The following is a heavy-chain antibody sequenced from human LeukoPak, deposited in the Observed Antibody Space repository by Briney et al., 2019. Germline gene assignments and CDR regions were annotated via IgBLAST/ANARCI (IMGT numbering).Heavy chain of an antibody. CDR2: TYYSGST. CDR1: GGSISSGGYY. Sequence: SETLSLTCTVSGGSISSGGYYWSWIRQHPGKGLEWIGYTYYSGSTYYNPSLKSRVTISVDTSKNQFSLKLSSVTAADTAVYYCARARGYPEIYCFDYWGQGTLVTVSS. V-gene: IGHV4-31*03. CDR3: ARARGYPEIYCFDY. D-gene: IGHD1-1*01. J-gene: IGHJ4*02.